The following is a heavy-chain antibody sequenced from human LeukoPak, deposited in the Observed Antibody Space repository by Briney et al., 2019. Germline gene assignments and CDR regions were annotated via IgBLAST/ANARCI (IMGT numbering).Heavy chain of an antibody. D-gene: IGHD3-22*01. Sequence: GGSLRLSCAASGFTFSSYAMSWVRQAPGKGLEWVSYISSSGSTIYYADSVKGRFTISRDNAKNSLSLQMNSLRAEDTAVYYCARDSKYYDSSGYLRGGLDYWGQGTLVTVSS. CDR3: ARDSKYYDSSGYLRGGLDY. CDR2: ISSSGSTI. CDR1: GFTFSSYA. J-gene: IGHJ4*02. V-gene: IGHV3-48*03.